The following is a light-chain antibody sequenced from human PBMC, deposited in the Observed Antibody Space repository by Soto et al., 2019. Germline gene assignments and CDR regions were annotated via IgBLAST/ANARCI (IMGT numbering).Light chain of an antibody. Sequence: QSALTQPPSASGSPGQSVTISCAGTYSDIGDYNYVSWYQQHPDKVPKLIIYEVTKRPSGVPDRFSGSKSGYTASLTVSDLQPADEAVYYCSSYSGTNSIVIFGGGTQLTVL. CDR2: EVT. CDR3: SSYSGTNSIVI. J-gene: IGLJ2*01. V-gene: IGLV2-8*01. CDR1: YSDIGDYNY.